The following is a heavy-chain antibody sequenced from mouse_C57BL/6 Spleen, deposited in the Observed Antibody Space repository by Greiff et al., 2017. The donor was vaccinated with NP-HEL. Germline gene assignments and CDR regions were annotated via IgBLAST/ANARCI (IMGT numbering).Heavy chain of an antibody. CDR2: ISDGGSYT. V-gene: IGHV5-4*01. Sequence: EVQLQESGGGLVKPGGSLKLSCAASGFTFSSYAMSWVRQTPEKRLEWVATISDGGSYTYYPDNVKGRFTISRDNAKNNLYLQMSHLKSEDTAMYYCASGSTAYWGQGTLVTVSA. CDR1: GFTFSSYA. D-gene: IGHD1-1*01. J-gene: IGHJ3*01. CDR3: ASGSTAY.